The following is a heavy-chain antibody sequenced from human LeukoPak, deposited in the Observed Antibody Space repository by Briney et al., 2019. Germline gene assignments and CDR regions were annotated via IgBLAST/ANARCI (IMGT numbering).Heavy chain of an antibody. V-gene: IGHV3-11*04. CDR1: GFTFSDYN. CDR2: ISRSGSTK. J-gene: IGHJ5*02. CDR3: ATSNWFDP. Sequence: GGSLRLSCAASGFTFSDYNMRWIRQAPGKGLEWVSSISRSGSTKYYADSVKGRFTISRDNAKRSLYLQMNSLRAEDTAVYYCATSNWFDPWGQGTLVIVSS.